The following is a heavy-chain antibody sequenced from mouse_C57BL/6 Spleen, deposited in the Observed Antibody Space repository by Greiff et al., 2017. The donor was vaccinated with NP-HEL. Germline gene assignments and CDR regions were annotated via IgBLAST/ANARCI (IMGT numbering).Heavy chain of an antibody. V-gene: IGHV5-16*01. Sequence: EVKLVESEGGLVQPGSSMKLSCTASGFTFSDYYMAWVRQVPEKGLEWVANINYDGSSTYYLDSLKSRFIFSRDNAQNILYQQRSSLKSEDTATYYCAINSPYYYGSGGWFAYWGQGTLVTVSA. CDR3: AINSPYYYGSGGWFAY. J-gene: IGHJ3*01. CDR2: INYDGSST. CDR1: GFTFSDYY. D-gene: IGHD1-1*01.